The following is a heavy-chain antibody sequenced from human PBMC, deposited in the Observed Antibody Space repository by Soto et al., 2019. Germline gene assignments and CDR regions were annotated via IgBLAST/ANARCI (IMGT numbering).Heavy chain of an antibody. Sequence: QVQLVESGGGVVQPGRSLRLSCAASGFTFSSYGMHWVRQAPGKGLEWVAVISYDGSNTYYADSVKGRFTISRDNSKNTLYLQMNSLSAEDTAVYYCAKDPSIAAAGPTGYWGQGTLVTVSS. CDR2: ISYDGSNT. J-gene: IGHJ4*02. CDR1: GFTFSSYG. D-gene: IGHD6-13*01. V-gene: IGHV3-30*18. CDR3: AKDPSIAAAGPTGY.